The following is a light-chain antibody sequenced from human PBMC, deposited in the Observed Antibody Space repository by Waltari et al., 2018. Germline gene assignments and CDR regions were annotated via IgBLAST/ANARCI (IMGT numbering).Light chain of an antibody. Sequence: TQSPSTLSAFVGDKVTITCRASQNLDRLLAWYQQKPGKAPRLLIYMASNLESGVPSRFSGSGCGTEFTLTINSLQPDDFATYYCQQYINYWTFGQGTKVQ. CDR3: QQYINYWT. CDR2: MAS. V-gene: IGKV1-5*03. CDR1: QNLDRL. J-gene: IGKJ1*01.